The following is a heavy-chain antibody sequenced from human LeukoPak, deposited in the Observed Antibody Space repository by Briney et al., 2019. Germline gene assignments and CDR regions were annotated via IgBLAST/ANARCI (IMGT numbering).Heavy chain of an antibody. V-gene: IGHV4-59*01. Sequence: SETLSLTCTVSGGSISSYYWSWIRQPPGKGLEWIGYIYYSGSTNYNPSLKSRVTISVDTSKSQFSLKLSSVTAADTAVYYCARGGYYDSSGYSGDYWGQGTLVTVSS. CDR3: ARGGYYDSSGYSGDY. CDR2: IYYSGST. D-gene: IGHD3-22*01. J-gene: IGHJ4*02. CDR1: GGSISSYY.